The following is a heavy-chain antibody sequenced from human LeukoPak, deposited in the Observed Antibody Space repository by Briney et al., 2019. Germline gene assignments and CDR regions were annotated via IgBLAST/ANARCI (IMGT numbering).Heavy chain of an antibody. CDR3: ARGRNTIAAAGREVGY. CDR2: ISAYNGNT. V-gene: IGHV1-18*01. D-gene: IGHD6-13*01. Sequence: GASVKVSCKASGYTFTSYGISWVRQAPGQGLEWMGWISAYNGNTNYAQKLQGRVTMTTDRSTSTAYMELRSLRSDDTAVYYCARGRNTIAAAGREVGYWGQGTLVTVSS. CDR1: GYTFTSYG. J-gene: IGHJ4*02.